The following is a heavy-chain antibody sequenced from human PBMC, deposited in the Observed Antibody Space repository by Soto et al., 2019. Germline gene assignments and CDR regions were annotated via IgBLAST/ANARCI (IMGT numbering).Heavy chain of an antibody. Sequence: ASVKDSCKASGYTFTSYGISWVRQAPGQGLEWMGWISAYNGNTNYAQKLQGRVTMTTDTSTSTAYMELRSLRSDDTAVYYCARDFRGYSSSSPAFDIWGQGTMVTVSS. CDR1: GYTFTSYG. CDR2: ISAYNGNT. D-gene: IGHD6-6*01. J-gene: IGHJ3*02. V-gene: IGHV1-18*01. CDR3: ARDFRGYSSSSPAFDI.